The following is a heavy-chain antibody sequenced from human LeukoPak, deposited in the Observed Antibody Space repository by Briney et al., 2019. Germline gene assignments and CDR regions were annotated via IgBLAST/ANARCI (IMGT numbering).Heavy chain of an antibody. V-gene: IGHV3-48*04. D-gene: IGHD3-10*01. CDR2: ISSSGSTI. CDR1: GFTFSSYS. J-gene: IGHJ4*02. CDR3: AKDISHLYGSGSSLDY. Sequence: GGSLRLSCAASGFTFSSYSMNWVRQAPGKGLEWVSYISSSGSTIYYADSVKGRFTISRDNAKNSLYLQMNSLRAEDTALYYCAKDISHLYGSGSSLDYWGQGTLVTVSS.